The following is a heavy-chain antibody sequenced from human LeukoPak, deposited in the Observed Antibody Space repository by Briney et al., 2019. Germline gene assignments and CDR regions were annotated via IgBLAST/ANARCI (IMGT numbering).Heavy chain of an antibody. D-gene: IGHD3-10*01. CDR2: ISAYNGNT. Sequence: ASVKVSCKASGYTFTSYGISWVRQAPGQGLEWVGWISAYNGNTNYAQKLQGRVTMTTDTSTSTAYMELRSLRSDDTAVYYCARVGNHGSGTNGYFDYWGQGTLVTVSS. V-gene: IGHV1-18*01. CDR1: GYTFTSYG. CDR3: ARVGNHGSGTNGYFDY. J-gene: IGHJ4*02.